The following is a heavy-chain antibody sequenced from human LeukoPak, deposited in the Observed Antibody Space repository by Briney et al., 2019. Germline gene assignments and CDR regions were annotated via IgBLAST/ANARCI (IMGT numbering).Heavy chain of an antibody. CDR1: GFTFSSYS. D-gene: IGHD2-2*01. CDR2: INQGGSEK. CDR3: ARLVVPPGNRGWYYEH. J-gene: IGHJ4*02. Sequence: PGGSLRLSCAASGFTFSSYSMNWVRQAPGKGLEWVANINQGGSEKYYVDSVKGRFTISRDNAKNSLDLQMNSLRVEDTAIYYCARLVVPPGNRGWYYEHWGQGTLVTVSS. V-gene: IGHV3-7*03.